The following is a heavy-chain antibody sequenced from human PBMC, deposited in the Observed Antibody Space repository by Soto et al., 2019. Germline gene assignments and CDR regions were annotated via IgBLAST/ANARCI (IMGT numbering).Heavy chain of an antibody. CDR2: ISSSSSQI. D-gene: IGHD3-22*01. CDR1: GVTFSSYS. CDR3: SRDRQKSSGYYGDDAFDI. J-gene: IGHJ3*02. V-gene: IGHV3-21*01. Sequence: GGPLRLSCAASGVTFSSYSMNWARQAPGKGLEWVSSISSSSSQIYYADSVKGRLTVSRENAKNALYLQMNSLRAEDTAVYYCSRDRQKSSGYYGDDAFDIWGQGTRVTVSS.